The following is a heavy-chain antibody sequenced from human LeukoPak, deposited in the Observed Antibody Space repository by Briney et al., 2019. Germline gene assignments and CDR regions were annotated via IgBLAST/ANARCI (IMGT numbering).Heavy chain of an antibody. D-gene: IGHD6-19*01. CDR3: ARHRAVAGTSYYYYYGMDV. V-gene: IGHV4-61*02. CDR2: IYTSGST. J-gene: IGHJ6*02. Sequence: SQTLSLTCTVSGGSISSGSYYWSWIRQPAGKGLEWIGRIYTSGSTNYNPSLKSRVTISVDTSKNQFSLKLSSVTAADTAVYYCARHRAVAGTSYYYYYGMDVWGQGTTVTVSS. CDR1: GGSISSGSYY.